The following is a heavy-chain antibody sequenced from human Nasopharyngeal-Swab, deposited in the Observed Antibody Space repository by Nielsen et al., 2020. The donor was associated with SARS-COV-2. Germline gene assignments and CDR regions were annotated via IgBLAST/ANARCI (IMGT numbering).Heavy chain of an antibody. CDR3: AKGGGCSSTSCYTGFDY. CDR1: GSTFSSYA. CDR2: ISGSGGST. J-gene: IGHJ4*02. D-gene: IGHD2-2*02. Sequence: GESLKISCAASGSTFSSYAMSWVRQAPGKGLEWVSAISGSGGSTYYADSVKGRFTISRDNSKNTLYLQMNSLRAEDTAVYYCAKGGGCSSTSCYTGFDYWGQGTLVTVSS. V-gene: IGHV3-23*01.